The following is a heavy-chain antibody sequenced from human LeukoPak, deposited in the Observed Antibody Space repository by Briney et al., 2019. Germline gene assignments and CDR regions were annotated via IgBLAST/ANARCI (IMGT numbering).Heavy chain of an antibody. Sequence: GGSLRLSCAASGFTFSSYSMNWVRQAPGKGLEWVSSISSSSSYIYYADSVKGRFTISRDNAKNSLYLQMNSLRAEDTAVYYCARDALITIFGVVKNAFDIWGQGTMVTVSS. J-gene: IGHJ3*02. D-gene: IGHD3-3*01. CDR2: ISSSSSYI. CDR1: GFTFSSYS. V-gene: IGHV3-21*01. CDR3: ARDALITIFGVVKNAFDI.